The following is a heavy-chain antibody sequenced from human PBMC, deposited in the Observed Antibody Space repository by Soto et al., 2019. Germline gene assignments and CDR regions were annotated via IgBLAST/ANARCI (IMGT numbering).Heavy chain of an antibody. V-gene: IGHV4-39*01. CDR2: IYYSGST. J-gene: IGHJ4*02. CDR1: GGSNISSSYY. CDR3: ARQDWFGELLYLFDY. D-gene: IGHD3-10*01. Sequence: SETLSLTCTVSGGSNISSSYYWGWIRQPPGKGLEWIGSIYYSGSTYNNPSLKSRVTISVDTSKNQFSLKLSSVTAADTAVYYCARQDWFGELLYLFDYWGQGILVTVSS.